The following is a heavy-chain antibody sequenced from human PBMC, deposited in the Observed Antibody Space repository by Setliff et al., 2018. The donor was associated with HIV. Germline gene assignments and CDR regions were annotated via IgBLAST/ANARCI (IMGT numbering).Heavy chain of an antibody. D-gene: IGHD5-12*01. CDR1: GFTFSNYA. CDR3: APIRDGYNYFFDQ. CDR2: ISGDGGRT. V-gene: IGHV3-23*01. J-gene: IGHJ4*02. Sequence: GGSLRLSCVASGFTFSNYAMSWVRQAPGKGLEWVSGISGDGGRTYYAGPVEGRFTISRDNSKNTLYLQMNSLRAEGTAIYYCAPIRDGYNYFFDQWGQGTLVTVSS.